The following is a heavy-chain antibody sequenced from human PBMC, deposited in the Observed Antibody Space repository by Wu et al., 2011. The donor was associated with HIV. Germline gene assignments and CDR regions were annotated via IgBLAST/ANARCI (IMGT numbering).Heavy chain of an antibody. CDR1: GDTFSSFA. CDR3: ARSGSSGYYPIYDY. J-gene: IGHJ4*02. V-gene: IGHV1-69*05. CDR2: ILPVLVST. Sequence: QVQLMQSGADVKKPGSSVKISCGASGGASGDTFSSFAFSWVRQAPGQGLEWLGAILPVLVSTKYADSFEDRITIYIDALTSTVYMELSSLTSEDAAVYFCARSGSSGYYPIYDYWGQGTLVTVSS. D-gene: IGHD3-22*01.